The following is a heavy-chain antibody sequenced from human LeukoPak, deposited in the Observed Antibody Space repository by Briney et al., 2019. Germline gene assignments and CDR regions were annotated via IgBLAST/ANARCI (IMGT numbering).Heavy chain of an antibody. Sequence: SETLSLTCTVSGGSISSSSYFWGWVRQPPGKGLEWIGSVFYTGDTYCSPSLKSRVTLSVDTSKNQFSLKLNSVTAADTAVYYCARHYGPWGQGTLVTVSS. CDR2: VFYTGDT. J-gene: IGHJ5*02. V-gene: IGHV4-39*01. D-gene: IGHD3-10*01. CDR3: ARHYGP. CDR1: GGSISSSSYF.